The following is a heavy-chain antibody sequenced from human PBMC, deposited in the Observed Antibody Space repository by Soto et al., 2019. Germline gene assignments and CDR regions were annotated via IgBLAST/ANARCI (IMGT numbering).Heavy chain of an antibody. CDR3: ARSPAYGDYANLDT. CDR1: FDSFSKYY. CDR2: IHSTRSP. V-gene: IGHV4-4*07. Sequence: SESLSLTCTVSFDSFSKYYWNCIRQPAGKGLEWIGRIHSTRSPNYNPSLKSRVTMSVDTSKNQFSLKLNLTSVTAADTAVYYCARSPAYGDYANLDTWGQGTLVTVSS. J-gene: IGHJ5*02. D-gene: IGHD4-17*01.